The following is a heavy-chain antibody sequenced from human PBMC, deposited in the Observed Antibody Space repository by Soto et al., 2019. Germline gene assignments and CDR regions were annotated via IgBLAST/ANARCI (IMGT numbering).Heavy chain of an antibody. Sequence: GGSLRLSCAASGFIFTRYGMSWVRQAPGKGLEWVSSISSTTNYIYYGDSMKGRFTISRDNAKNSLYLEMNSLRAEDTAVYYCARESEDLTSNFDYWGQGTLVTVSS. CDR2: ISSTTNYI. V-gene: IGHV3-21*06. CDR3: ARESEDLTSNFDY. J-gene: IGHJ4*02. CDR1: GFIFTRYG.